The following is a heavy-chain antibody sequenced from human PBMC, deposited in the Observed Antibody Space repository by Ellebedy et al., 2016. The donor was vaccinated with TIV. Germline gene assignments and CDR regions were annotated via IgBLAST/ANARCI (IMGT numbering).Heavy chain of an antibody. CDR2: IYHSGST. CDR3: AREVGVPTAMRGVGYYYYYMDV. Sequence: LRLXXAVSGGSISSGGYSWSWIRQPPGKGLEWIGYIYHSGSTYYNPSLKSRVTISVDRSKNQFSLKLSSVTAADTAVYYCAREVGVPTAMRGVGYYYYYMDVWGKGTTVTVSS. V-gene: IGHV4-30-2*01. D-gene: IGHD2-2*01. J-gene: IGHJ6*03. CDR1: GGSISSGGYS.